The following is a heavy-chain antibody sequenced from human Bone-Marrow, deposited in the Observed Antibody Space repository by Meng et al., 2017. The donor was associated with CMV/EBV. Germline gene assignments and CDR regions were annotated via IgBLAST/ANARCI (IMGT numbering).Heavy chain of an antibody. Sequence: GESLKISCAASGFTFSSYGMHWVRQAPGKGLEWVAFIRYDGSNKYYADSVKGRFTISRDNSKNTLYLQMNSLRAEDTAVYYWAKVLYSSSSGDYWVQGTLVTVSS. D-gene: IGHD6-6*01. J-gene: IGHJ4*02. CDR1: GFTFSSYG. V-gene: IGHV3-30*02. CDR3: AKVLYSSSSGDY. CDR2: IRYDGSNK.